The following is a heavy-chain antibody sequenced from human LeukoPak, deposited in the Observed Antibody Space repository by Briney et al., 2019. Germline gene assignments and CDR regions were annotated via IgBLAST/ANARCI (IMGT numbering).Heavy chain of an antibody. Sequence: GGSLRLSCTASGFTFGDYAMSWFRQAPGKGLEWAGFIRSKAYGGTTEYAASVKGRFTISRDDSKSIAYLQMNSLKTEDTAVYYCTRDPEWGDDAFDIWGQGTMVTVSS. CDR2: IRSKAYGGTT. V-gene: IGHV3-49*03. CDR3: TRDPEWGDDAFDI. J-gene: IGHJ3*02. CDR1: GFTFGDYA. D-gene: IGHD1-26*01.